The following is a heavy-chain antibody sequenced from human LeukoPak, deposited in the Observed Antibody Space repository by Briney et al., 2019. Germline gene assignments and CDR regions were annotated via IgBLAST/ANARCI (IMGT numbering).Heavy chain of an antibody. V-gene: IGHV3-30-3*01. CDR3: ARDVGYDSSGCDY. CDR2: MSYDGSNK. CDR1: GFTFGSYA. D-gene: IGHD3-22*01. J-gene: IGHJ4*02. Sequence: PGRSLRLSCAASGFTFGSYAMHWVRQAPDKGLEWVAVMSYDGSNKYYADSVKGRFTISRDNSKNTLYLKMNSLRAADTAVYYCARDVGYDSSGCDYWGQGTLVTVSS.